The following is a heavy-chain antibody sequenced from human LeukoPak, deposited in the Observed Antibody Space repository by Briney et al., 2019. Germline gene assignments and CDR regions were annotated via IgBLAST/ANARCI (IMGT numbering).Heavy chain of an antibody. CDR2: INPNSGGT. CDR3: ARVKSRGSSWYNDAFDI. CDR1: GYTFTGYY. D-gene: IGHD6-13*01. V-gene: IGHV1-2*02. Sequence: ASVKVSCKASGYTFTGYYMHWVRQAPGQGLEWMGWINPNSGGTNYAQKFQGRVTMTRDTSISTAYMELSRLRSDDTAVYYCARVKSRGSSWYNDAFDIWGQGTLVTVSS. J-gene: IGHJ3*02.